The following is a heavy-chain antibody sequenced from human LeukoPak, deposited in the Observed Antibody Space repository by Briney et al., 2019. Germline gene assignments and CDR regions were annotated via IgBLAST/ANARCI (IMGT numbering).Heavy chain of an antibody. CDR2: IKPDGSEK. CDR3: ARTVGARYYFDY. D-gene: IGHD1-26*01. Sequence: GGSLRLSCAASGFTFSSYWMSWVRQAPGKGLEWVANIKPDGSEKYYVDSVKGRFTISRDNAKNSLYLQMNSLRAEDTALYYCARTVGARYYFDYWGQGTLVTVSS. V-gene: IGHV3-7*03. J-gene: IGHJ4*02. CDR1: GFTFSSYW.